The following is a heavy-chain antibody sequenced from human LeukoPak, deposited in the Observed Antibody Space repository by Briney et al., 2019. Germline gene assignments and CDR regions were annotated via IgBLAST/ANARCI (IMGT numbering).Heavy chain of an antibody. D-gene: IGHD3-22*01. V-gene: IGHV4-38-2*01. Sequence: SETLSLTCAVSGYSISSGYYWGWIRQPPGKGLEWIGSIYHSGSTYYNPPLKSRVTISVDTSKNQFSRKLSSVTAADTAVYYCASAYYYDSSGYPYYYYMDVWGKGTTVTVSS. CDR1: GYSISSGYY. CDR3: ASAYYYDSSGYPYYYYMDV. CDR2: IYHSGST. J-gene: IGHJ6*03.